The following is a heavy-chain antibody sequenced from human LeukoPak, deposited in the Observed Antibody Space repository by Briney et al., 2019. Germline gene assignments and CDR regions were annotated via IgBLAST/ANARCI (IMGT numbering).Heavy chain of an antibody. D-gene: IGHD3-10*01. V-gene: IGHV4-61*02. CDR3: ARSYYYGSGDYGMDV. CDR1: GGSISSGNYY. CDR2: IYTSGST. J-gene: IGHJ6*02. Sequence: PSETLSLTCTVSGGSISSGNYYWSWIRQPAGKGLERIGRIYTSGSTNYNPSLKSRVTISVDTSKNQFSLKLSSVTAADTAVYYCARSYYYGSGDYGMDVWGQGTTVTVSS.